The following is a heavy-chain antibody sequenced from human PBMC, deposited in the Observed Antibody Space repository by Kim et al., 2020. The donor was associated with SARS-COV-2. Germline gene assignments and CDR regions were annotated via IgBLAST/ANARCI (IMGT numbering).Heavy chain of an antibody. CDR2: ISGSGGST. D-gene: IGHD3-3*01. J-gene: IGHJ6*02. CDR1: GFTFSSYA. CDR3: AKWGYYDFWSGLEVDYYYYGMDV. Sequence: LSLTCAASGFTFSSYAMSWVRQAPGKGLEWVSAISGSGGSTYYADSVKGRFTISRDNSKNTLYLQMNSLRAEDTAVYYCAKWGYYDFWSGLEVDYYYYGMDVWGQGTTVTVSS. V-gene: IGHV3-23*01.